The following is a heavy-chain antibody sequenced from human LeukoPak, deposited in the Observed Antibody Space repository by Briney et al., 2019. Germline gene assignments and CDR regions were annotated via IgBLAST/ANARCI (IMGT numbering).Heavy chain of an antibody. D-gene: IGHD2-15*01. J-gene: IGHJ4*02. CDR2: INSDGSIT. Sequence: PGGSLRLSSAASGFTFSSYWMHWVRQAPGKGLVWVSGINSDGSITRYADSVKGRFTISRDNAKNTLYLQMNSLRAEDTAVYYCARAISGRYFDYWGQGTLVTVSS. CDR3: ARAISGRYFDY. V-gene: IGHV3-74*01. CDR1: GFTFSSYW.